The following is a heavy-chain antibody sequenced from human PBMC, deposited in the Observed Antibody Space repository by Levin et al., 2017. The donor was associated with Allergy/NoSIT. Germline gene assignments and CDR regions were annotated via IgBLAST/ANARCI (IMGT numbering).Heavy chain of an antibody. J-gene: IGHJ6*03. CDR2: ISYDGDET. V-gene: IGHV3-30*18. Sequence: HSGGSLRLSCAASGFPFSRSFMHWVRQAPGKGLEWVTLISYDGDETLYADSVKGRFTVYRDNSKDTLYLQMRSLRPEDTAVYSCAKGPRPRMDVWGKGTTVIVSS. CDR3: AKGPRPRMDV. CDR1: GFPFSRSF.